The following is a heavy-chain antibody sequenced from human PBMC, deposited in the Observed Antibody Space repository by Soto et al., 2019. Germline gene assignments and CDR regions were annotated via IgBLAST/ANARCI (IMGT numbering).Heavy chain of an antibody. CDR3: SKGEMSTTRNSFDP. CDR2: LSRSGGAT. V-gene: IGHV3-23*01. CDR1: GFNTRFYS. J-gene: IGHJ5*02. D-gene: IGHD1-1*01. Sequence: GGSLRLSCTASGFNTRFYSMSWVRQTPGKGLEWVAALSRSGGATYYADSVRGRFTISRDASKDTLFLQMSNLRAEDTALYYCSKGEMSTTRNSFDPWGQGTLVTAPQ.